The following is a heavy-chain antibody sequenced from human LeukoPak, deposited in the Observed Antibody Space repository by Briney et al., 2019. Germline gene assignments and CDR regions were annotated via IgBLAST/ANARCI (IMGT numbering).Heavy chain of an antibody. CDR2: ISYDGSNK. CDR3: AKNGDRGAYCSGGSCYPYYYYYMDV. CDR1: GFTFSSYA. Sequence: TGGSLRLSCAASGFTFSSYAMHWVRQAPGKGLEWVAVISYDGSNKYYADSVKGRFTISRGNSKNTLYLQMNSLRAEDTAIYYCAKNGDRGAYCSGGSCYPYYYYYMDVWGKGTTVTISS. V-gene: IGHV3-30*04. D-gene: IGHD2-15*01. J-gene: IGHJ6*03.